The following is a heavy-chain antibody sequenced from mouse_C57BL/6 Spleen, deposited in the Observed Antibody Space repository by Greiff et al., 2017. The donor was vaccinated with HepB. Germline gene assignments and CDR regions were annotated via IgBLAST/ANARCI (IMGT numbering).Heavy chain of an antibody. D-gene: IGHD1-1*01. Sequence: VHLVESGPGLVAPSQSLSITCTVSGFSLTSYAISWVRQPPGKGLEWLGVIWTGGGTNYNSALKSRLSISKDNSKSQVFLKMNSLQTDDTARYYCARNRGGSSSWYFDYWGQGTTLTVSS. J-gene: IGHJ2*01. V-gene: IGHV2-9-1*01. CDR2: IWTGGGT. CDR1: GFSLTSYA. CDR3: ARNRGGSSSWYFDY.